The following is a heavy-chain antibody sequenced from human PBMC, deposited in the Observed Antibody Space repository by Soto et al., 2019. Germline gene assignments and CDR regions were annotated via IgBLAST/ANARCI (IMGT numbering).Heavy chain of an antibody. CDR1: GFTFSSYS. Sequence: EVQLVESGGGLVKPGGSLRLSCAASGFTFSSYSMNWVRQAPGKGLEWVSSISSSSSYIYYADSVKGRFTISRDNAKNSLYLRMNSLRDEDTAVYYCARGENYYDGSGYRFDYWGQGTLVTVSS. J-gene: IGHJ4*02. D-gene: IGHD3-22*01. CDR3: ARGENYYDGSGYRFDY. V-gene: IGHV3-21*01. CDR2: ISSSSSYI.